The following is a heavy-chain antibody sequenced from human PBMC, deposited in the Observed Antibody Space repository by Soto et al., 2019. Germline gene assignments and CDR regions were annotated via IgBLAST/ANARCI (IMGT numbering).Heavy chain of an antibody. CDR1: GFTFDRFG. D-gene: IGHD2-21*01. Sequence: GGSLRLSCAASGFTFDRFGMHWVRPAPGKGLEWVAVILHDESKEYYADSVKGRFTVSRDKSKNTLYLQMNSLRVEDTAVYYCAKGLGWPWDGRDVWGRGTTVTVSS. CDR2: ILHDESKE. V-gene: IGHV3-30*18. CDR3: AKGLGWPWDGRDV. J-gene: IGHJ6*02.